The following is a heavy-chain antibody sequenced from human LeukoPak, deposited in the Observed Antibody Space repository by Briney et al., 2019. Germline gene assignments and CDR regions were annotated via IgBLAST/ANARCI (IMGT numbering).Heavy chain of an antibody. V-gene: IGHV3-9*02. J-gene: IGHJ4*02. D-gene: IGHD3-9*01. Sequence: GGSLRLSCAASGFTSDDYAMHWVRQAPGKGLEWVSGISWNSGSIGYADSVKGRFTISRDNSKNTLYLQMNSLRAEDTAVYYCAKDHSALRYFDWGNLDYWGQGTLVTVSS. CDR2: ISWNSGSI. CDR3: AKDHSALRYFDWGNLDY. CDR1: GFTSDDYA.